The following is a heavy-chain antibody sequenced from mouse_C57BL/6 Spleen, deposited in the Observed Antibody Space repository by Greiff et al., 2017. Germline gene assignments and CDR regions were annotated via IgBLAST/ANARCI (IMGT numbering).Heavy chain of an antibody. CDR2: IYPGSGST. J-gene: IGHJ3*01. V-gene: IGHV1-55*01. D-gene: IGHD1-1*01. CDR3: ARYRYGSSPFAY. Sequence: VQLQQPGAELVKPGASVKMSCKASGYTFTSYWITWVKQRPGQGLEWIGDIYPGSGSTNYNEKFKSKATLTVDTSSSTAYMQLSSLTSEDSAVYYCARYRYGSSPFAYWGQGTLVTVSA. CDR1: GYTFTSYW.